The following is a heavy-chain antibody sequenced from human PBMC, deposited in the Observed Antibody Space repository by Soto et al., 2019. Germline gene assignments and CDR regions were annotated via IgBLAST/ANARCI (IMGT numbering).Heavy chain of an antibody. D-gene: IGHD2-15*01. V-gene: IGHV3-23*01. CDR1: GFTFSSYA. CDR2: ISFSDGGT. Sequence: PGGSLILSYTASGFTFSSYAMTWVRQAPGKGLEWVSSISFSDGGTYYADSVKGRLTISRDNSKNTLFLPMNSLRVEDTAVYYCVKDDRILGRRYFDLWGRGTLVTVSS. CDR3: VKDDRILGRRYFDL. J-gene: IGHJ2*01.